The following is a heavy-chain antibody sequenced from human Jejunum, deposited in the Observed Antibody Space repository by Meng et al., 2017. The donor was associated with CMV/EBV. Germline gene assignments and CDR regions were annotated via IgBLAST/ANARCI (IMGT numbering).Heavy chain of an antibody. CDR3: ARETGGRRLNFDY. J-gene: IGHJ4*02. CDR1: CGSISGYY. V-gene: IGHV4-59*01. D-gene: IGHD1-26*01. Sequence: VSCGSISGYYWSWIRQPPGEGVEGIEYIYCSGSTDYSPSLKSRVTIAVDTSKNQFSLRRSSVTTADAAVYFCARETGGRRLNFDYWGRGTLVTVSS. CDR2: IYCSGST.